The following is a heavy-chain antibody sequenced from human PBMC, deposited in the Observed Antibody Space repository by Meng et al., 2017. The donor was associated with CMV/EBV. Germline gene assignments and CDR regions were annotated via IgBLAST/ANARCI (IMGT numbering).Heavy chain of an antibody. CDR2: IIPILGIA. D-gene: IGHD2-2*01. J-gene: IGHJ3*02. CDR1: GGTFSSYA. Sequence: SVKVSCKASGGTFSSYAISWVRQAPGQGLEWMGGIIPILGIADYAQKFQGRVTITADKSTSTAYMELSSLRSEDTAVYYCARVECKGYCSSTAGSDYAFDIWGQGTMVTVSS. CDR3: ARVECKGYCSSTAGSDYAFDI. V-gene: IGHV1-69*10.